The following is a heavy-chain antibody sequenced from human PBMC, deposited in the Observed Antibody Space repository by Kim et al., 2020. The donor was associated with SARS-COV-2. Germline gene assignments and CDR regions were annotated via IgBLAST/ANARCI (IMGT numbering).Heavy chain of an antibody. CDR3: ARISVRFLDPPPEDY. V-gene: IGHV1-69*13. Sequence: SVKVSCKASGGTFSSYAISWVRQAPGQGLEWMGGIIPIFGTANYAQKFQGRVTITADESTSTAYMELSSLRSEDTAVYYCARISVRFLDPPPEDYWGQGTLVTVSS. D-gene: IGHD3-3*01. CDR1: GGTFSSYA. CDR2: IIPIFGTA. J-gene: IGHJ4*02.